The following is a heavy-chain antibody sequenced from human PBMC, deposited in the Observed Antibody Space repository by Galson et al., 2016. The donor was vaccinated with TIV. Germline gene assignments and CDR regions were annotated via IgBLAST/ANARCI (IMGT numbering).Heavy chain of an antibody. CDR2: ITSSSSYL. CDR1: GFTFSSYS. D-gene: IGHD6-6*01. CDR3: ARDTEQYNSFTDTFDV. J-gene: IGHJ3*01. Sequence: SPRLSCAASGFTFSSYSMNWVRQAPGKGLEWVSSITSSSSYLYYADSVKGRFTISRDNAKNSLFLQMTTLRADDTAVYYCARDTEQYNSFTDTFDVWGQGTMVTVSS. V-gene: IGHV3-21*06.